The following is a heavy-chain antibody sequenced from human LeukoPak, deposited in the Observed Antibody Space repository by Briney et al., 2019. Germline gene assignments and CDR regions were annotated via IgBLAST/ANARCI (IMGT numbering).Heavy chain of an antibody. CDR3: ATGINCGSSGPFGY. CDR1: GFTFSSNY. V-gene: IGHV3-66*01. D-gene: IGHD3-16*01. Sequence: GGSLRLSCAASGFTFSSNYMSWVRLAPGKGLEWVSVICSGGSTYYADYVKGRFTISRDNSKNTVYVQMNSLRAEDTAVYYCATGINCGSSGPFGYWGQGTLVTVSS. CDR2: ICSGGST. J-gene: IGHJ4*02.